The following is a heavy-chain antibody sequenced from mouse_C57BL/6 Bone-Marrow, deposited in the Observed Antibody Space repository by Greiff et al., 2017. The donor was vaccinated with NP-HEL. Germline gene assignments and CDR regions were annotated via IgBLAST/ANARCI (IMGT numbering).Heavy chain of an antibody. V-gene: IGHV3-3*01. CDR2: TFYSGIT. Sequence: EVQLVESGPSLVRPSQTLSLTCTVTGFSINSDCYWIWIRQFPGNKLEYIGYTFYSGITYYNPSLESRTYITRDTSKNQFSLKLSSVTTEDTATYYCASDYYGSGAMDYWGQGTSVTVSS. J-gene: IGHJ4*01. CDR1: GFSINSDCY. CDR3: ASDYYGSGAMDY. D-gene: IGHD1-1*01.